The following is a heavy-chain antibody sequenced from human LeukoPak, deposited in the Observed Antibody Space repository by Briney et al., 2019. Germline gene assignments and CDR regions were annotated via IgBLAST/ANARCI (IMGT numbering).Heavy chain of an antibody. V-gene: IGHV3-21*01. Sequence: PGGSLRLPCAASGFTFSSYSMNWVRQAPGKGLEWVSSISSSSSYIYYADSVKGRFTISRDNARNSLYLQMNSLRAEDTAVYYCARDIASGSYYFGAFDIWGQGTMVTVSS. CDR1: GFTFSSYS. CDR3: ARDIASGSYYFGAFDI. CDR2: ISSSSSYI. J-gene: IGHJ3*02. D-gene: IGHD1-26*01.